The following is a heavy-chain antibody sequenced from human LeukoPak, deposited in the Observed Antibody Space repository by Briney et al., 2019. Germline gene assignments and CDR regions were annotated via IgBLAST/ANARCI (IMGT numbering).Heavy chain of an antibody. CDR2: IIPIFGTA. D-gene: IGHD2-15*01. CDR3: ARVERAERKLVAGLGY. CDR1: GGTFSSYA. Sequence: SANVSCKASGGTFSSYAISWVRQAPGQGLEWMGGIIPIFGTANYAQKFQGRVTITADESTSTAYMELSSLRSEDTAVYYCARVERAERKLVAGLGYWGQGTLVTVSS. J-gene: IGHJ4*02. V-gene: IGHV1-69*01.